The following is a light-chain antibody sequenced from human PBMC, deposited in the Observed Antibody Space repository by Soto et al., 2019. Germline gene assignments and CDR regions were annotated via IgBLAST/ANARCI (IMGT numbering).Light chain of an antibody. Sequence: QSALTQPASVSGSPGQSITISCTGTRSDVGGFHYVSWYQQHPGKAPKLIIYDISYRPSGVSDRFSGAKSGNTASLTISGLQAEDEADYYCSSYTSDSTLVFGGGTKLTVL. V-gene: IGLV2-14*03. CDR3: SSYTSDSTLV. J-gene: IGLJ3*02. CDR1: RSDVGGFHY. CDR2: DIS.